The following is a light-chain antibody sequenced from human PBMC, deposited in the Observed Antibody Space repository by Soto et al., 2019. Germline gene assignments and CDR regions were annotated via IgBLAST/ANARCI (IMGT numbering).Light chain of an antibody. V-gene: IGKV3-11*01. CDR2: DAS. CDR1: QSVSSY. CDR3: QQRSRWPPIT. J-gene: IGKJ5*01. Sequence: EIVLTQSPATLSLSPGERATLSCRASQSVSSYLAWYQQKPGQAPRLLIYDASSRATGIPVRFSGSGSGTDFTLTIISLEPEDFAVYYCQQRSRWPPITFGQGTRLEIK.